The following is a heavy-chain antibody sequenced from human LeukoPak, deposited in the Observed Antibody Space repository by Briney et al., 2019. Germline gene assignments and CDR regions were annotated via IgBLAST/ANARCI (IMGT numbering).Heavy chain of an antibody. V-gene: IGHV3-74*01. Sequence: GGSLRLSCTASGFAFNIYWMHWVRQAPGKGLVWVSRINGDGSSTTYADSVKGRFTISRDNAKNTLYLQMRSLRAEDTAVYYCAAGLLPFDYWGQGTLVTVSS. CDR3: AAGLLPFDY. J-gene: IGHJ4*02. CDR1: GFAFNIYW. CDR2: INGDGSST. D-gene: IGHD3-22*01.